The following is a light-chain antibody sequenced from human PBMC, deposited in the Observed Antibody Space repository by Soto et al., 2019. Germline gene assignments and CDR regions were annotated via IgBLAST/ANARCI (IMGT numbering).Light chain of an antibody. V-gene: IGKV3-20*01. CDR1: HTISSSY. J-gene: IGKJ1*01. CDR3: QQYVTSSPRT. CDR2: GIS. Sequence: EIVLTQSPGTLSLSPGERATLSCRASHTISSSYLAWYQQKPGQAPRLLMYGISRRATGTPDRFSGSGSGTDFTLTITRLESEDCALYYYQQYVTSSPRTFGQGTKVEIK.